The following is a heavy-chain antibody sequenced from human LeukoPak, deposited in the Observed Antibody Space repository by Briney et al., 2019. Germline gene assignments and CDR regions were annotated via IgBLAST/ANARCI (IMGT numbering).Heavy chain of an antibody. CDR1: GGSISSHY. D-gene: IGHD3-22*01. V-gene: IGHV4-59*08. Sequence: SETLSLTCTVSGGSISSHYRSWIRQPPGKGLEWIGYIYYSGSTNYNPSLKSRVTISVDTSKNQFSLKLSSVTAADTAVYYCARRNYDSSYYFDYWGQGTLVTVSS. J-gene: IGHJ4*02. CDR2: IYYSGST. CDR3: ARRNYDSSYYFDY.